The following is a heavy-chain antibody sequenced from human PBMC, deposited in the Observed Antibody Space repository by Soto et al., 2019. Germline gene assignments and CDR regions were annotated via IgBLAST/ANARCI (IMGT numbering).Heavy chain of an antibody. D-gene: IGHD3-10*01. Sequence: GASVKVSCKASGYTFTSYGISWVRQAPGQGLEWMGWISAYNGNTNYAQKLQGRVTMTTDTSTSTAYMELRSLRSDDTAVYYCARAIGGITLYSAFDYWGQGTLVTVSS. J-gene: IGHJ4*02. CDR2: ISAYNGNT. V-gene: IGHV1-18*01. CDR3: ARAIGGITLYSAFDY. CDR1: GYTFTSYG.